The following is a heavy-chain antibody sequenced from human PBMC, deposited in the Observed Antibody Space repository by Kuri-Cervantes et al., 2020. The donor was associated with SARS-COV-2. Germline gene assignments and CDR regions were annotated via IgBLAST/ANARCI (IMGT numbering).Heavy chain of an antibody. D-gene: IGHD1-26*01. J-gene: IGHJ3*02. Sequence: ASVKVSCKVSGYTLTELSMHWVRQAPGKGLEWMGGFDPEDGETIYAQKFQGRVTMTEDTSTDTTYMELSSLRSEDTAVYYCATAKGGSYISAFDIWGQGAMVTVSS. CDR2: FDPEDGET. CDR3: ATAKGGSYISAFDI. CDR1: GYTLTELS. V-gene: IGHV1-24*01.